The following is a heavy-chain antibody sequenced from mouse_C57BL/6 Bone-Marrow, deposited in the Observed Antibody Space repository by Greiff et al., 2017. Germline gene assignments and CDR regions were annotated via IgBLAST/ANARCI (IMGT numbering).Heavy chain of an antibody. Sequence: QVQLQQPGAELLKPGASVKLSCKASGYTFTSYWMHWVKQRPGRGLEWIGRIDPNSGGTKYNEKFKSKATLTVDKPSSTAYMQLSSPTSEDSAVYYCAREVTTVVEGYFDVWGTGTTVTVSS. CDR3: AREVTTVVEGYFDV. CDR1: GYTFTSYW. CDR2: IDPNSGGT. J-gene: IGHJ1*03. D-gene: IGHD1-1*01. V-gene: IGHV1-72*01.